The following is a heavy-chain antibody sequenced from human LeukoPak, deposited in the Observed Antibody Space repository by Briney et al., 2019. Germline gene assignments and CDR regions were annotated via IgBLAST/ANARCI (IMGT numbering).Heavy chain of an antibody. CDR1: GFTLSDHN. CDR2: SRKRGNKYVI. V-gene: IGHV3-72*01. J-gene: IGHJ3*02. Sequence: QPGGSLRLSCVASGFTLSDHNMDWVRQATGKGLEWVGRSRKRGNKYVIENAASVKGRFTISRDDSNNSLYLQMNSLRAEDMALYYCAKGAYYYDSSGYLGGGAFDIWGQGTMVTVSS. CDR3: AKGAYYYDSSGYLGGGAFDI. D-gene: IGHD3-22*01.